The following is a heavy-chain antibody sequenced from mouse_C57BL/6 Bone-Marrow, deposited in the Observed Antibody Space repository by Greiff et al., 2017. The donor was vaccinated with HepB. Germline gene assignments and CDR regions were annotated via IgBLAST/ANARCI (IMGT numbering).Heavy chain of an antibody. CDR1: GYTFTNYW. J-gene: IGHJ2*01. CDR2: IYPGGGYT. D-gene: IGHD1-1*01. Sequence: VQLQESGAELVRPGPSVKMSCKASGYTFTNYWIGWAKQRPGHGLEWIGDIYPGGGYTNYNEKFKGKATLTADKSSSTAYMQFSSLTSEDSAIYYCARKYYGSSYEDYFDYWGQGTTLTVSS. V-gene: IGHV1-63*01. CDR3: ARKYYGSSYEDYFDY.